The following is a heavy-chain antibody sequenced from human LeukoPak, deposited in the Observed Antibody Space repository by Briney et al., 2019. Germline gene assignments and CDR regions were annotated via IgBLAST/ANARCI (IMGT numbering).Heavy chain of an antibody. Sequence: ASVKVSCKASGYTFTSYYMHGVRQAPGQGREWMGWISAYNGNTNYAQKLQGRVTMTTDTSTSNAYMDLRSLRSDDPAVYHCAMLGAASYWVTSYYMDVWGKGTMVTVSS. V-gene: IGHV1-18*04. J-gene: IGHJ6*03. CDR2: ISAYNGNT. CDR1: GYTFTSYY. D-gene: IGHD1-26*01. CDR3: AMLGAASYWVTSYYMDV.